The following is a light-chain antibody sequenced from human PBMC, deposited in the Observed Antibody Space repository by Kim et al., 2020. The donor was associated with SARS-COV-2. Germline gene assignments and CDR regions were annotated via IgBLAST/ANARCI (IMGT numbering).Light chain of an antibody. CDR3: QQYGDSPLT. CDR2: GAS. J-gene: IGKJ4*01. CDR1: QSVSSNY. V-gene: IGKV3-20*01. Sequence: SPGERATPSCRASQSVSSNYLAWYQQKAGQAPRLLIYGASSRATGIPDRFSGSGSGTDFTLTISRLEPEDFGVYYCQQYGDSPLTFGGGTKVDIK.